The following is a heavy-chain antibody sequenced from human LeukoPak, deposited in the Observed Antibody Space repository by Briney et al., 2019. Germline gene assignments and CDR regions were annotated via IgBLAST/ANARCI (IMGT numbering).Heavy chain of an antibody. V-gene: IGHV1-2*06. CDR3: ARAAWDTATVTFDY. CDR2: INPNSGGT. CDR1: GYTFTGYY. Sequence: ASVKVSCKASGYTFTGYYMHWVRQAPGQELEWMGRINPNSGGTNYAQKFQGRVTMTRDTSISTAYMELSRLRSDDTAVYYCARAAWDTATVTFDYWGQGTLVTVSS. D-gene: IGHD5-18*01. J-gene: IGHJ4*02.